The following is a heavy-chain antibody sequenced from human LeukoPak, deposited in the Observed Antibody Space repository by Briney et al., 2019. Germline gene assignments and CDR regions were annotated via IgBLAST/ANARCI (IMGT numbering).Heavy chain of an antibody. J-gene: IGHJ4*02. CDR3: ARGSYDILTGYYYYFDY. D-gene: IGHD3-9*01. Sequence: SETLSLTCTVSGGSISSYYWSWIRQPPGKGLEWIGCVYYSGSTNYNPSLKSRVTISVDTSKNQFSLKLSSVTAADTAVYYCARGSYDILTGYYYYFDYWGQGTLITVSS. CDR1: GGSISSYY. V-gene: IGHV4-59*01. CDR2: VYYSGST.